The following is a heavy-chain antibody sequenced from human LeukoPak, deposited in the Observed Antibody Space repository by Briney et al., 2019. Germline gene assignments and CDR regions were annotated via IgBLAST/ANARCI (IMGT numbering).Heavy chain of an antibody. CDR3: AREESFTMNWFDP. V-gene: IGHV1-2*02. CDR1: GYTFTGYY. CDR2: INPNSGGT. Sequence: GASVKVSCKDSGYTFTGYYMHWVRQAPGQGLEWMGWINPNSGGTNYAQKFQGRVTMTRDTSISTAYMELSRLRSDDTAVYYCAREESFTMNWFDPWGQGTLVTVSS. D-gene: IGHD3-10*01. J-gene: IGHJ5*02.